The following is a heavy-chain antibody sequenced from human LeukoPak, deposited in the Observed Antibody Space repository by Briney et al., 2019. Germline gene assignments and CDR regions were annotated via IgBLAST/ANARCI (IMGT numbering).Heavy chain of an antibody. D-gene: IGHD3-9*01. Sequence: GGSLRLSCAASGFTFSSYAMSWVRQAPGKGLEWVSAISGSGGSTYYADSVKGRFTISRDNSKNTLYLQMNSLRAEDTAVYYCAKECTDILTGYLPPFVYWGQGTLVTVSS. CDR3: AKECTDILTGYLPPFVY. J-gene: IGHJ4*02. V-gene: IGHV3-23*01. CDR2: ISGSGGST. CDR1: GFTFSSYA.